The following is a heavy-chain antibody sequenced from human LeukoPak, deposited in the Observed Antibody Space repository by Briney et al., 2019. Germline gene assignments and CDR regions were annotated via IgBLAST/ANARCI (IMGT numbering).Heavy chain of an antibody. CDR2: INQDGSEK. CDR1: GFTFSSSW. J-gene: IGHJ4*02. Sequence: GGSLRLSCAASGFTFSSSWMSWVRQAPGRRLEWVANINQDGSEKYYVDSVKGRFIISRDNAKNSLYLQMNSLRAEDTAVYYCAKAGIGGSSLYYFDYWGQGTLVTVSS. CDR3: AKAGIGGSSLYYFDY. V-gene: IGHV3-7*05. D-gene: IGHD6-6*01.